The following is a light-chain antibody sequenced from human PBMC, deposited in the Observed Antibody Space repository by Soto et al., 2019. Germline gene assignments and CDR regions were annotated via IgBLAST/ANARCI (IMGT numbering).Light chain of an antibody. Sequence: DIQITQSPSTLSSSVGERVTITCRAIQSISSWLAWYQQKPGKAPKLLIYKASSLESGVPSRFSGSGSGTEFTLTISSLQPDDFATYYCQQYNSYSRTFGQGTKVDIK. CDR1: QSISSW. V-gene: IGKV1-5*03. CDR3: QQYNSYSRT. J-gene: IGKJ1*01. CDR2: KAS.